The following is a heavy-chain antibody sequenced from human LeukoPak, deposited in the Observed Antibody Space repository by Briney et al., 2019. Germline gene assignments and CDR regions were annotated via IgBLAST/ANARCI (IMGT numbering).Heavy chain of an antibody. D-gene: IGHD5-24*01. Sequence: TGGSLRLSCAASGFTFSSCWMHWVRQAPGKGLVWVSRINSDGSSTSYADSVKGRFTISRDNAKNTLYLQMSSLRAEDTAVYYCASASRDGYFYWGQGILVTVSS. CDR3: ASASRDGYFY. V-gene: IGHV3-74*01. CDR2: INSDGSST. CDR1: GFTFSSCW. J-gene: IGHJ4*02.